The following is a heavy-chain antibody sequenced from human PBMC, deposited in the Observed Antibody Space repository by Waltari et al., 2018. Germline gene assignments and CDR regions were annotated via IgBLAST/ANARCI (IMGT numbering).Heavy chain of an antibody. CDR3: TSSGSYSSYHGMDV. J-gene: IGHJ6*02. V-gene: IGHV3-73*01. CDR1: GFTFSGSA. Sequence: EVQLVESGGGLVQPRGSLKLSCAGSGFTFSGSAIHWVRPASGRGLEWVGRIRGKGNRYATDYVASVKGRFTISRDDSKNTAYLQLNSLKTEDTAVYYCTSSGSYSSYHGMDVWGQGTTVTVSS. CDR2: IRGKGNRYAT. D-gene: IGHD1-26*01.